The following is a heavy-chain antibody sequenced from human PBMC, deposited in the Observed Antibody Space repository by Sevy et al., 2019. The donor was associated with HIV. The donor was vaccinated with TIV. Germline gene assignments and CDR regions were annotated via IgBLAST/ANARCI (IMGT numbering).Heavy chain of an antibody. J-gene: IGHJ4*02. Sequence: ASVKVSCKVSGYTLTELSMHWVRQAPGKGLEWMGGFDPEDGETIYAQKFQGRVTMTGDTSTDTAYMELSSLRSEDTAVYYCATSQTIRFLEWLSLWGQGTLVTVSS. D-gene: IGHD3-3*01. CDR1: GYTLTELS. CDR3: ATSQTIRFLEWLSL. V-gene: IGHV1-24*01. CDR2: FDPEDGET.